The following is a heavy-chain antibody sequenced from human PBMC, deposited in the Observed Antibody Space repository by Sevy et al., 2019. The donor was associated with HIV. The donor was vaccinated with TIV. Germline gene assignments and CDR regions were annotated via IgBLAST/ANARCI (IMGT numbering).Heavy chain of an antibody. CDR2: IWYDGSSK. D-gene: IGHD2-8*01. J-gene: IGHJ4*02. V-gene: IGHV3-33*07. Sequence: GGSLRLSCAASQFNFDTYAINWVRQAPGKGLEWVAMIWYDGSSKDYAESVKGRFAISRDNSQNTAFLQMNSLRAEDTGVYYCATNMVHAGAYDSYFNFWGQGSLVTVSS. CDR1: QFNFDTYA. CDR3: ATNMVHAGAYDSYFNF.